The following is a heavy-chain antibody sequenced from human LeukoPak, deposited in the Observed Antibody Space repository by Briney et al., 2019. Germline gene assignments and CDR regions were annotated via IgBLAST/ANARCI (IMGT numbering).Heavy chain of an antibody. D-gene: IGHD5-18*01. CDR2: THHSGAT. J-gene: IGHJ4*02. Sequence: SETLSLTCSVSGVSITSNYWSWIRQPPGKGLEWLGYTHHSGATSYNPSLKSRSTMSLDSSNNQFSLKLSSVTAADTAVYYCARSSGHSYGDFDYWGQGNLVTVSS. V-gene: IGHV4-59*01. CDR1: GVSITSNY. CDR3: ARSSGHSYGDFDY.